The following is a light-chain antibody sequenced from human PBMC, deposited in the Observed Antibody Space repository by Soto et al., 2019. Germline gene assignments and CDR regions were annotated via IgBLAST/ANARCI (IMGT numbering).Light chain of an antibody. Sequence: DIQMTQSPSSLSASVGDRVTITCRASQGISSYLAWYQQKPGKVPKLLIYAASTLQSGVPSRFSGTGSGTDFTLTISSLQPEDFATYYCQKYNIVPWTFGQGTKVDIK. CDR1: QGISSY. CDR3: QKYNIVPWT. CDR2: AAS. V-gene: IGKV1-27*01. J-gene: IGKJ1*01.